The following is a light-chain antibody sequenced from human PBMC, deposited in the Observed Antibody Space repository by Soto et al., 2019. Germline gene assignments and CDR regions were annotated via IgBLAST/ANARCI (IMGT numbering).Light chain of an antibody. CDR3: LQHNAYPFT. J-gene: IGKJ2*01. CDR1: QGISNY. CDR2: GAS. Sequence: DIQMTQSPSAMSASVGDRVTITCRASQGISNYLAWFQQKPGQGPKRLIYGASNLQSGVPPRFSGSRSETEFTLTISNLQPEDIATYYCLQHNAYPFTFGQGTKLEIK. V-gene: IGKV1-17*03.